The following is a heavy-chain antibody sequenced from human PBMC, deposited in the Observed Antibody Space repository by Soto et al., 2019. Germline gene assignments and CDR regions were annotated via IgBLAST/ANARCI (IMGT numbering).Heavy chain of an antibody. CDR1: GFTFSSYA. J-gene: IGHJ5*02. CDR3: AKDRSIVPEKGAGTSNWFDP. CDR2: ISGSGGST. V-gene: IGHV3-23*01. D-gene: IGHD6-19*01. Sequence: QPGWSLRLSCAASGFTFSSYAMSWVRQAPGKGLEWVSAISGSGGSTYYADSVKGRFTISRDNSKNTLYLQMNSLRAEDTAVYYCAKDRSIVPEKGAGTSNWFDPWGQGTLVTVSS.